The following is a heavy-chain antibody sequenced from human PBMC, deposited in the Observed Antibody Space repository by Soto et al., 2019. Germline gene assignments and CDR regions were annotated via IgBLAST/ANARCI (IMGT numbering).Heavy chain of an antibody. Sequence: PGGSLRLSCAASGFTFGSYGMHWVRQAPGKGLEWEAVISYDGSNKYYADSVKGRFTISRDNSKNTLYLQMNSLRAEDTAVYYCAKDDTIFGVVIITRGGFDPWGQGT. D-gene: IGHD3-3*01. J-gene: IGHJ5*02. CDR1: GFTFGSYG. CDR3: AKDDTIFGVVIITRGGFDP. V-gene: IGHV3-30*18. CDR2: ISYDGSNK.